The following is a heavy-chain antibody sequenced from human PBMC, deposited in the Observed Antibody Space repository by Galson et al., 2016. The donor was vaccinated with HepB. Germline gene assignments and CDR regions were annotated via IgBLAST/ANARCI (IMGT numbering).Heavy chain of an antibody. CDR1: GGTFSSYA. J-gene: IGHJ6*03. V-gene: IGHV1-69*13. D-gene: IGHD5-18*01. Sequence: SVKVSCKASGGTFSSYAISWVRQAPGQGLEWMGGIIPIFGTANYAQKFQGRVTITADESTSTAYMELSSLRSEDTAVYYCARELFGYSYGPVEGYYYMDVWGKGTTVTVSS. CDR3: ARELFGYSYGPVEGYYYMDV. CDR2: IIPIFGTA.